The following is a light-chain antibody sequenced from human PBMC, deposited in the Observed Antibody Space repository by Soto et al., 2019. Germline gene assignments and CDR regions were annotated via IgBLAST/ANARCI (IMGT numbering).Light chain of an antibody. CDR2: EVI. Sequence: QSALTQPPSASGSPGQSVTISCTGSRSDIGDSNYVSWYQQHPRKAPRLIISEVINRPSGVPDRFSASKSGNTASLTISGLQAEDKADYYCASKAGSSRHVVFGGGTKVTVL. V-gene: IGLV2-8*01. J-gene: IGLJ2*01. CDR1: RSDIGDSNY. CDR3: ASKAGSSRHVV.